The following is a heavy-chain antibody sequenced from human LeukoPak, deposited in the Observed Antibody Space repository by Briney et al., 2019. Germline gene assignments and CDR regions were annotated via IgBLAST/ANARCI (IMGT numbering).Heavy chain of an antibody. CDR3: AKVSWANYFDY. V-gene: IGHV3-23*01. Sequence: GGSLRLSCAASVFSFSSYAMSLVRQAPGKGLGLVSAISGRGGNTYYADSVRGRVTISRDNSKNTLYLQMNSLRAEDTAIYYCAKVSWANYFDYWGQGTLVTVSS. J-gene: IGHJ4*02. CDR2: ISGRGGNT. CDR1: VFSFSSYA. D-gene: IGHD6-13*01.